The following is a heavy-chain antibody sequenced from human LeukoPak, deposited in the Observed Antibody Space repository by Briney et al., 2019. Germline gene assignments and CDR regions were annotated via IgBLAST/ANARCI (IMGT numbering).Heavy chain of an antibody. Sequence: GGSLRLSCAASGFTFSSYGMHWVRQAPGKGLEWVAVIWYGGSNKYYADSVKGRFTISRDNSKNTLYLQMNSLRAEDTAVYYCAKARHRMGIAAAGTHFDYWGQGTLVTVSS. V-gene: IGHV3-33*08. CDR1: GFTFSSYG. D-gene: IGHD6-13*01. CDR2: IWYGGSNK. J-gene: IGHJ4*02. CDR3: AKARHRMGIAAAGTHFDY.